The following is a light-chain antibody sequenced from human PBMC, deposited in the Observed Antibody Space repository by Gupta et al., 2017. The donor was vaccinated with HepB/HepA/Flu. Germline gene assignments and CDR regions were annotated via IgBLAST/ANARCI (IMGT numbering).Light chain of an antibody. J-gene: IGKJ4*01. CDR1: QSISSY. CDR3: QQTYSAPEVT. Sequence: DIQMTQSPSSLSASVRDRVTITCRASQSISSYVNWYQHTPGKAPKLLIYAASILQTGVPSRFSGSGSGTDFTLTISSLQPEDFATYYCQQTYSAPEVTFGGGTKVEIK. CDR2: AAS. V-gene: IGKV1-39*01.